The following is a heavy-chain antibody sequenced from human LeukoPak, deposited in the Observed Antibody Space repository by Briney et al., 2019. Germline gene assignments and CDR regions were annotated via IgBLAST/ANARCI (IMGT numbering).Heavy chain of an antibody. CDR2: INPNSGGT. D-gene: IGHD6-6*01. V-gene: IGHV1-2*02. J-gene: IGHJ6*02. CDR3: AREASFIAAEPYYYYGMDV. CDR1: GYTFTGYY. Sequence: ASVTVSRKASGYTFTGYYMHWVRQAPGQGLGWMGWINPNSGGTNYAQKFQGRVTMTRDTSISTAYMELSRLRSDDTAVYYCAREASFIAAEPYYYYGMDVWGQGTTVTVSS.